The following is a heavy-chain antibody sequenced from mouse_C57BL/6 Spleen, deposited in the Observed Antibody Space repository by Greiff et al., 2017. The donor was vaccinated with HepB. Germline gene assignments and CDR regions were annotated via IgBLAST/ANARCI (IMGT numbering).Heavy chain of an antibody. CDR1: GYAFTNYL. CDR3: ARSKGYYYYFDY. V-gene: IGHV1-54*01. D-gene: IGHD1-1*01. Sequence: QVQLKQSGAELVRPGTSVKVSCKASGYAFTNYLIEWVKQRPGQGLEWIGVINPGSGGTNYNEKFKGKATLTADKSSSTAYMQLSSLTSEDSAVYFCARSKGYYYYFDYWGQGTTLTVSS. CDR2: INPGSGGT. J-gene: IGHJ2*01.